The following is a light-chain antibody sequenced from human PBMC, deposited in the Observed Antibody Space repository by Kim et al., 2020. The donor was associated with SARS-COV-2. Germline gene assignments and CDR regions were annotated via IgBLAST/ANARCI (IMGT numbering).Light chain of an antibody. V-gene: IGLV2-14*01. CDR1: SSDAGGYNY. Sequence: QSALTQPASVSGSPGQSITISCTGTSSDAGGYNYVSWYQQHPGKAPKLMIYDVSKRPSGVSNRFSGSKSGNTASLTISGHQAEDEADYYCSSYTSSSTYVFGTGTKVTVL. CDR2: DVS. J-gene: IGLJ1*01. CDR3: SSYTSSSTYV.